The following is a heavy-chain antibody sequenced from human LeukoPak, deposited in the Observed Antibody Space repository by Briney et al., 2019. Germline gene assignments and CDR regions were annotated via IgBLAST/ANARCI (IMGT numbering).Heavy chain of an antibody. D-gene: IGHD3-22*01. V-gene: IGHV3-23*01. CDR1: GFTFSSYA. J-gene: IGHJ4*02. CDR3: AKDHDLVVLITLDY. CDR2: ISGSGVNT. Sequence: GGSLRLSCAASGFTFSSYAMSWVHQAPGKGLEWVSGISGSGVNTYYADSVKGRFTISRDNSKNTLYLQMNSLRAEDTAVYYCAKDHDLVVLITLDYWGQGTLVTVSS.